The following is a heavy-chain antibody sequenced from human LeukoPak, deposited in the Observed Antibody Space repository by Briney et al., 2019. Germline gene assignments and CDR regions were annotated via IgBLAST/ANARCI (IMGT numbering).Heavy chain of an antibody. CDR2: INVGNGNT. V-gene: IGHV1-3*01. D-gene: IGHD2-2*01. Sequence: ASVKVSCKASGYIFINYAVHWVRQAPGQRHERMGWINVGNGNTEYSRKFQGRITITRDTSANTAYVELISLRSEDTAVYFCARVYCSSTSCRYYFDYWGQGTLVTVSS. J-gene: IGHJ4*02. CDR1: GYIFINYA. CDR3: ARVYCSSTSCRYYFDY.